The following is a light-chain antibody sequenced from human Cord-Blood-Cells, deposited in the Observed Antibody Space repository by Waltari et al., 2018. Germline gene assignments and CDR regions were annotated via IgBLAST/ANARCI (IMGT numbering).Light chain of an antibody. CDR1: QDISNY. CDR2: DAS. CDR3: QQYDNLPFSVT. V-gene: IGKV1-33*01. Sequence: DIQMTQSPSSLSASVGDRVTITCQASQDISNYLNWYQQKPGKAPKLLIYDASNLETGVPSRFSGSGSGTDVTFTISSLQPEDIATYYCQQYDNLPFSVTFGPGTKVDIK. J-gene: IGKJ3*01.